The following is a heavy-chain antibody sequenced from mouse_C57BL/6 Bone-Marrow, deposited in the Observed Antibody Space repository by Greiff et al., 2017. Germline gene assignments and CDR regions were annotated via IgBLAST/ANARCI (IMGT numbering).Heavy chain of an antibody. CDR2: INPNNGGT. Sequence: EVQLQQSGPELVKPGASVKISCKASGYTFTDYYMNWVKQSHGQSLEWIGDINPNNGGTSYNQKFKGKATLTVDKSSSTAYMELRSLTSEDSAVYYCASSGYYYAMDYWGQGTSVTVSS. V-gene: IGHV1-26*01. CDR1: GYTFTDYY. CDR3: ASSGYYYAMDY. D-gene: IGHD6-1*01. J-gene: IGHJ4*01.